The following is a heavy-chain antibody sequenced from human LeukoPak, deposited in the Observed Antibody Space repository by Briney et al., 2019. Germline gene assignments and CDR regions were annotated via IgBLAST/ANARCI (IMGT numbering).Heavy chain of an antibody. Sequence: HTGGSLRLSCAASGFTFSDYSMSWVRQAPGKGLEWVSCISPSGSLIYYADSVGGRFTISRDNAKNSLYLQMNSLRAEDTAVYYCAGGSLAALMVYGYWGQGALVTVSS. V-gene: IGHV3-48*01. CDR3: AGGSLAALMVYGY. CDR2: ISPSGSLI. CDR1: GFTFSDYS. J-gene: IGHJ4*02. D-gene: IGHD2-8*01.